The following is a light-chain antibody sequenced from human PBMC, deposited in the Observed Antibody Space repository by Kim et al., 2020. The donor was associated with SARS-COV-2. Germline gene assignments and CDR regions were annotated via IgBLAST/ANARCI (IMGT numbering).Light chain of an antibody. V-gene: IGLV2-14*03. J-gene: IGLJ2*01. CDR3: SSYTNTNSLV. CDR2: DVS. CDR1: VGDIGGYTY. Sequence: GQSITISCIGSVGDIGGYTYVSWYQQHPGKAPTLLIYDVSNRPSGVSNRCSGSKSGITASLSISGLQAKDEADYYCSSYTNTNSLVFGGGTKLTVL.